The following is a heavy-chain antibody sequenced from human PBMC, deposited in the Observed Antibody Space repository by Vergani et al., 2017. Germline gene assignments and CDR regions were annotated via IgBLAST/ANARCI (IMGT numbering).Heavy chain of an antibody. D-gene: IGHD2-15*01. CDR1: GFTFNSYG. CDR3: AKEGGGYCSGGTCYPEY. Sequence: QVQLVESGGGVVQPGGSLRLSCAAFGFTFNSYGMHWVRQAPGKGLEWVASIRSDESRRYYGDSMEGPFTISRYNSKNTLYLQMKSLRPEDTAVYYCAKEGGGYCSGGTCYPEYWGQGTLVIVSS. CDR2: IRSDESRR. V-gene: IGHV3-30*02. J-gene: IGHJ4*02.